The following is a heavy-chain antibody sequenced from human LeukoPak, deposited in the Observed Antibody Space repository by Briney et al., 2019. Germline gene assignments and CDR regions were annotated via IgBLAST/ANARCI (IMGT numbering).Heavy chain of an antibody. V-gene: IGHV4-34*01. Sequence: SETLSLTCAVYGGSFSGYYWSWIRQPPGKGLEWIGEINHSGSTNYNPSLKSRVTISVDTSKNQFSLKLSSVTAADTAVYYCAVGRSCGGNSDAGGPTDYWGQGTLVTVSS. CDR3: AVGRSCGGNSDAGGPTDY. CDR1: GGSFSGYY. J-gene: IGHJ4*02. D-gene: IGHD4-23*01. CDR2: INHSGST.